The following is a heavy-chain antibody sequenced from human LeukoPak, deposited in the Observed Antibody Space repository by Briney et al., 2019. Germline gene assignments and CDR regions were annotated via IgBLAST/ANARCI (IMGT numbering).Heavy chain of an antibody. CDR2: ISAYMGNT. CDR3: ARRPIVGGSRAYYFDY. Sequence: GASVKASCKASGYTFTCQCISWVRPAPGQGVEWMGWISAYMGNTNYAQKPQCRVTTTTPATTSTAYFVRRSMRSDDTAVLYCARRPIVGGSRAYYFDYWGQGTLVTVSS. CDR1: GYTFTCQC. D-gene: IGHD3-16*01. V-gene: IGHV1-18*01. J-gene: IGHJ4*02.